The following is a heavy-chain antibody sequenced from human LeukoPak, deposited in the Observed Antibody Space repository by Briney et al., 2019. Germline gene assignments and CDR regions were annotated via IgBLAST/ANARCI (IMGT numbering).Heavy chain of an antibody. V-gene: IGHV4-39*01. D-gene: IGHD2-2*01. J-gene: IGHJ6*03. CDR1: GGSISSSSYY. Sequence: SETLSLTCTVSGGSISSSSYYSGWIRQPPGNGLEWIGSIYYSGSTYYNPSLKSRVTISVDTSKNQFSLKLSSVTAADTAVYYCASYIVVVPAALVYYMDVWGKGTTVTVSS. CDR2: IYYSGST. CDR3: ASYIVVVPAALVYYMDV.